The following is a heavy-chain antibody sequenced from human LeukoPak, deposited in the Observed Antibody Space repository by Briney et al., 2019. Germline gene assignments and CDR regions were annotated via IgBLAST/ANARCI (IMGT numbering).Heavy chain of an antibody. V-gene: IGHV5-51*01. CDR1: GYSFTNYW. J-gene: IGHJ3*02. CDR3: ARRGWGFGEPKRDHDTFDI. Sequence: GESLKISCMASGYSFTNYWIAWVRQMPGQGLEWMAIIYPGYSDARYSPSFQGQVTISVAKSISTTYLRWSSLKASDTAMYCCARRGWGFGEPKRDHDTFDIWGQGTMVTVSS. D-gene: IGHD3-10*01. CDR2: IYPGYSDA.